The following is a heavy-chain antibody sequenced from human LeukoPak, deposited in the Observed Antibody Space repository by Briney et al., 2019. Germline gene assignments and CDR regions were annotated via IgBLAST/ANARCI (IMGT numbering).Heavy chain of an antibody. CDR3: AKDNGSGSYYNGIYGMDV. V-gene: IGHV3-9*01. J-gene: IGHJ6*02. Sequence: GGSLRLSCAASGFTFDDYAMPWVRQATGKGLEWVSGISWNSGSIGYANSVKGRFTISRDNAKNSLYLQMNSLRAEDTALYYCAKDNGSGSYYNGIYGMDVWGQGTTVTVSS. D-gene: IGHD3-10*01. CDR2: ISWNSGSI. CDR1: GFTFDDYA.